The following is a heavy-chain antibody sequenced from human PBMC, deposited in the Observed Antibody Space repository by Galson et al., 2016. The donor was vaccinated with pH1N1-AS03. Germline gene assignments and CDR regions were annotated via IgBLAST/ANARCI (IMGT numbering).Heavy chain of an antibody. CDR3: ANDFNYDFWSGYSFY. J-gene: IGHJ4*02. V-gene: IGHV3-30*18. CDR1: GFTISNFG. Sequence: SLRLSCAASGFTISNFGMLWVRQAPGQGLEWVAIISFDGTNKYYADSVKGRFSISRDNSKNTLFLQMSALRAKDTAVYYCANDFNYDFWSGYSFYWCQGALVTVSS. CDR2: ISFDGTNK. D-gene: IGHD3/OR15-3a*01.